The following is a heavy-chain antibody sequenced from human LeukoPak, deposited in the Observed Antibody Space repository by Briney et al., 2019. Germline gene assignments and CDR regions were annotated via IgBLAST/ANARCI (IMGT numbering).Heavy chain of an antibody. D-gene: IGHD3-22*01. Sequence: ASVKVSCKASGYIFTGYYMHWVRQAPGQGLEWMGWINPNSGDTNYAQKFQGRVTMTRDTSISTAYMELSRLRSDDTAVYYCARAGRGYYYDSSGYSPQDYWGQGTLVTVSS. CDR2: INPNSGDT. V-gene: IGHV1-2*02. CDR1: GYIFTGYY. CDR3: ARAGRGYYYDSSGYSPQDY. J-gene: IGHJ4*02.